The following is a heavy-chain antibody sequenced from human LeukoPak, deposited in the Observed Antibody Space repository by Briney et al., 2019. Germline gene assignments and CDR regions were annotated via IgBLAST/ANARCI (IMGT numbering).Heavy chain of an antibody. V-gene: IGHV3-48*04. CDR3: ARARAGHEVVPAAMGY. Sequence: PGGSLRLSCAASGFTFSSYAMSWVRQAPGKGLEWVSYISSSGSTIYYADSVKGRFTISRDNAKNSLYLQMNSLRAEDTAVYYCARARAGHEVVPAAMGYWGQGTLVTVSS. D-gene: IGHD2-2*01. CDR1: GFTFSSYA. J-gene: IGHJ4*02. CDR2: ISSSGSTI.